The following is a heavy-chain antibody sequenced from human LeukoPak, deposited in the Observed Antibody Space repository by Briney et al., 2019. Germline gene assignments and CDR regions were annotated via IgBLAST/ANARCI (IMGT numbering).Heavy chain of an antibody. V-gene: IGHV3-64*01. Sequence: GGALRLSCAASGFTFSGYAMHWGRQAPGRGVEYVSVISDNGGSTKYANSVKGRFTISRANCKNTVYLQMGSLRPEDMAVYYCARGVGYFDSTGYFMYYFDYWGQGALVTVSS. CDR1: GFTFSGYA. J-gene: IGHJ4*02. CDR3: ARGVGYFDSTGYFMYYFDY. CDR2: ISDNGGST. D-gene: IGHD3-22*01.